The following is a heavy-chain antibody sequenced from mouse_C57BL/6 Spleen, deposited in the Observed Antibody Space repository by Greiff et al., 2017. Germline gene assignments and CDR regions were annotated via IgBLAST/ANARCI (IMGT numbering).Heavy chain of an antibody. V-gene: IGHV1-26*01. CDR1: GYTFTDYY. CDR2: IHPNNGGT. J-gene: IGHJ2*01. Sequence: VQLQQSGPELVKPGASVKISCKASGYTFTDYYMNWVKQSHGKSLEWIGVIHPNNGGTSYNQKFKGKATLTVDKSASTAYMELRSLTSEDSAVYYCARNFNCGYWGQGTTLTVSS. CDR3: ARNFNCGY.